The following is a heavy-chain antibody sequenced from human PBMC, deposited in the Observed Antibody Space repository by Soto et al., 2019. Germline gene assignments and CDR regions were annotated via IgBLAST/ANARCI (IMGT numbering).Heavy chain of an antibody. Sequence: QMQLVQSGPEVKKPGTSVKVSCKASGFTFTSSAVPWVRQARGQRLEWIGWIVVGSGNTNYAQKFQERVTITRDMSTSTAYMELSSLRSEDTAVYYCAAAYYYDSSGYYWEFDYWGQGTLVTVSS. V-gene: IGHV1-58*01. J-gene: IGHJ4*02. CDR1: GFTFTSSA. D-gene: IGHD3-22*01. CDR2: IVVGSGNT. CDR3: AAAYYYDSSGYYWEFDY.